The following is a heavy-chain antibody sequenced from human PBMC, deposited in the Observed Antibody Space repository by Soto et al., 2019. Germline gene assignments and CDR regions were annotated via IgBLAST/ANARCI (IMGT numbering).Heavy chain of an antibody. CDR1: GFTFSSYA. V-gene: IGHV3-64*04. CDR2: ISSNGGTT. CDR3: ASDLLEGYGHARQPDY. J-gene: IGHJ4*02. D-gene: IGHD5-18*01. Sequence: GGSLRLSCSASGFTFSSYAMHWVRQAPVKGLEYASGISSNGGTTYYTRSVEGRFTISRDDAKNSLHLQMNSLRAEDTAVYYCASDLLEGYGHARQPDYWGQGTLVTVSS.